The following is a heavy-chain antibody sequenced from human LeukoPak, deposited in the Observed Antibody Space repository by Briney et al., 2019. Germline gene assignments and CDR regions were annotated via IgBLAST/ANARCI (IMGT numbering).Heavy chain of an antibody. CDR2: IYPGDSDT. J-gene: IGHJ1*01. V-gene: IGHV5-51*01. D-gene: IGHD6-19*01. CDR3: ASFPSSGWYRYFQH. Sequence: GASLKISCKGSGYSFTSYWIGWVRPMPGKGLEWMGIIYPGDSDTRYSPSFQGQVTISADKSISTAYLQWSSLKAADTAMYYCASFPSSGWYRYFQHWGQGTLVTVSS. CDR1: GYSFTSYW.